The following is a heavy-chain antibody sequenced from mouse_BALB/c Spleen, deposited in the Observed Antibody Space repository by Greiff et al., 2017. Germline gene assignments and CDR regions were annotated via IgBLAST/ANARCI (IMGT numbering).Heavy chain of an antibody. D-gene: IGHD2-10*02. J-gene: IGHJ4*01. CDR2: IYPGSGST. V-gene: IGHV1-77*01. Sequence: QVQLKESGPELVKPGASVKMSCKASGYTFTDYVISWVKQRTGQGLEWIGEIYPGSGSTYYNEKFKGKATLTADKSSNTAYMQLSSLTSEDSAVYFCAREYGNPFYYAMDYWGQGTSVTVSS. CDR1: GYTFTDYV. CDR3: AREYGNPFYYAMDY.